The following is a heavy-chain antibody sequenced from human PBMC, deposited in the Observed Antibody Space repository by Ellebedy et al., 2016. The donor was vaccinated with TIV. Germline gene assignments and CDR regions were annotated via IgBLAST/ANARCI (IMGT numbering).Heavy chain of an antibody. CDR3: ARLLAVATT. CDR1: GGSISSYY. V-gene: IGHV4-59*04. D-gene: IGHD6-19*01. Sequence: SETLSLTXTVSGGSISSYYWSWIRQPPGKGLDWIGSIFYTGTTYFSPSLKSRVTMLLDMSKNQFSLNLTSVTAADTAVYYCARLLAVATTWGQGTLVTVSS. J-gene: IGHJ5*02. CDR2: IFYTGTT.